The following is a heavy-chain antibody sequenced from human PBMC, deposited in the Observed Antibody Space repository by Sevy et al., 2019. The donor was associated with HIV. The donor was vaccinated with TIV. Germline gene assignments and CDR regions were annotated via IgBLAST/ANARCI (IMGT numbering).Heavy chain of an antibody. V-gene: IGHV1-24*01. D-gene: IGHD3-22*01. J-gene: IGHJ4*02. CDR3: ATTKDYYESSGCPFDY. CDR1: GYTLNELS. Sequence: ASVKVSCKVSGYTLNELSMHWVRQAPGKGLEWMGSFDPEDGERFYAQKFQGRVTMTEDTSTDTAYMELSSLRSEDTVVYYCATTKDYYESSGCPFDYWGQGALVTVSS. CDR2: FDPEDGER.